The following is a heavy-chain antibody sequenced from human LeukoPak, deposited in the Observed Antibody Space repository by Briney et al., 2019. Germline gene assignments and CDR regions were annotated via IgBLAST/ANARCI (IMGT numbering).Heavy chain of an antibody. CDR2: IYWSDVK. Sequence: GPTLVNPPPPLTLTCTFSGSSLSTSGVGVGWIRQPPGQALEWLALIYWSDVKRYIPSLKSRLTITKDTSKNHVVLTITHMDPVDTATYFCAQLSRSPSFSMTTLTTFDFWGQGTLVTVSS. CDR3: AQLSRSPSFSMTTLTTFDF. J-gene: IGHJ4*02. V-gene: IGHV2-5*01. D-gene: IGHD4-11*01. CDR1: GSSLSTSGVG.